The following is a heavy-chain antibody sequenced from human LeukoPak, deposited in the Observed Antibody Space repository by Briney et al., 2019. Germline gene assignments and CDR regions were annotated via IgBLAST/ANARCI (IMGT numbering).Heavy chain of an antibody. CDR2: IFYSGST. CDR1: GGSISSSSYY. J-gene: IGHJ4*02. V-gene: IGHV4-61*01. Sequence: SSETLSLTCTVSGGSISSSSYYWSWIRQPPGKGLEWIGYIFYSGSTNYNPSFKSRVTISVDTSKNQFSLKLNSVTAADTAVYYCARARFDHYYDSSAYYRGYYFDYWGQGTLVTVSS. CDR3: ARARFDHYYDSSAYYRGYYFDY. D-gene: IGHD3-22*01.